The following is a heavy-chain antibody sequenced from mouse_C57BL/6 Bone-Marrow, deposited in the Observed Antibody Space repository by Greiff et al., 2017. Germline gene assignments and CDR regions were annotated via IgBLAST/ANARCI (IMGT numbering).Heavy chain of an antibody. CDR3: TRRVTGMSMCC. J-gene: IGHJ4*01. D-gene: IGHD2-13*01. CDR2: IYPGDGDT. CDR1: GYTFSSYW. V-gene: IGHV1-82*01. Sequence: VQLQQSGPELVKPGASVKISCKASGYTFSSYWMNWVKQRPGKGLEWIGRIYPGDGDTNYNGKFKGKAILTAAKSTSTAYMQLISLTSEDSAVYCCTRRVTGMSMCCWGQGDSVSVSS.